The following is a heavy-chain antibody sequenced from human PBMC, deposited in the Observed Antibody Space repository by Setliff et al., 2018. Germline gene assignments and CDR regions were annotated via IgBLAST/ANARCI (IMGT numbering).Heavy chain of an antibody. CDR2: IIPIFGTA. J-gene: IGHJ6*02. V-gene: IGHV1-69*13. CDR3: ARDSRGLVPAAIEGSYYYYGMDV. D-gene: IGHD2-2*02. CDR1: GGTFSSYA. Sequence: SVKVSCKASGGTFSSYAISWVRQAPGQGLEWMGGIIPIFGTANYAQKFQGRVTITADESTSTAYMELSSLRSEDTAVYYCARDSRGLVPAAIEGSYYYYGMDVWVQGTTVTVSS.